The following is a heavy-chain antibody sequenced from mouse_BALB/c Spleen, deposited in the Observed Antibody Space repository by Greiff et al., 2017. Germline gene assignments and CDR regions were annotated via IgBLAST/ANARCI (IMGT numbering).Heavy chain of an antibody. CDR2: IWAGGST. CDR3: ASMITTRAWFAY. Sequence: VKLQESGPGLVAPSQSLSITCTVSGFSLTSYGVHWVRQPPGKGLEWLGVIWAGGSTNYNSALMSRLSISKDNSKSQVFLKMNSLQTDDTAMYYCASMITTRAWFAYWGQGTLVTVSA. CDR1: GFSLTSYG. J-gene: IGHJ3*01. D-gene: IGHD2-4*01. V-gene: IGHV2-9*02.